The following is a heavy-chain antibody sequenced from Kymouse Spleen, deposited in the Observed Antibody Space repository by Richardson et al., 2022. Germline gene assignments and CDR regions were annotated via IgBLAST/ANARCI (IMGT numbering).Heavy chain of an antibody. V-gene: IGHV4-39*01. CDR3: ARQYYGSGSSFDY. D-gene: IGHD3-10*01. CDR1: GGSISSSSYY. CDR2: IYYSGST. Sequence: QLQLQESGPGLVKPSETLSLTCTVSGGSISSSSYYWGWIRQPPGKGLEWIGSIYYSGSTYYNPSLKSRVTISVDTSKNQFSLKLSSVTAADTAVYYCARQYYGSGSSFDYWGQGTLVTVSS. J-gene: IGHJ4*02.